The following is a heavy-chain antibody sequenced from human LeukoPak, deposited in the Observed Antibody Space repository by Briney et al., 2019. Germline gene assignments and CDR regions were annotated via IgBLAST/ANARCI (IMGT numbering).Heavy chain of an antibody. Sequence: ASVRVSCKASGYTFTSYGISWVRQAPGQGLEWMGWISAYNGNTNYAQKLQGRVTMTTDTSTSTSYMELRSLRSDDTAVYYCARGRGSRTGSNGDYCDYWGQGTLVTVSS. V-gene: IGHV1-18*01. CDR3: ARGRGSRTGSNGDYCDY. CDR2: ISAYNGNT. J-gene: IGHJ4*02. CDR1: GYTFTSYG. D-gene: IGHD1-1*01.